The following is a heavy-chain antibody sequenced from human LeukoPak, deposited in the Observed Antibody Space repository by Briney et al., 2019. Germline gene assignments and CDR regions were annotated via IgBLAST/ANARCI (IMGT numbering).Heavy chain of an antibody. CDR3: ARDLRVIGFDG. D-gene: IGHD2-21*01. CDR2: IYSGGST. CDR1: GFTVSSNY. J-gene: IGHJ4*02. V-gene: IGHV3-53*01. Sequence: GGSLRLSCAASGFTVSSNYMSWVRQAPGKGLEWVPMIYSGGSTYYADPVNGRLTISRDNSKNTLYLQMNSLRAEDTAIYYCARDLRVIGFDGWGQGTLVSVSS.